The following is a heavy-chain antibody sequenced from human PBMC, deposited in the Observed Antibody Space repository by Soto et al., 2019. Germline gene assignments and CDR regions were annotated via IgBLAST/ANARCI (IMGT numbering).Heavy chain of an antibody. J-gene: IGHJ4*02. CDR2: IFSNDEK. CDR1: GFSLSNARMG. Sequence: SGPTLVNPTETLTLTCTVSGFSLSNARMGVSWIRQPPGKALEWLAHIFSNDEKSYSTSLKSRLTISKDTSKSQVVLTMTNMDPVDTATYYCARIGPEPAVPNFDYWGQGTLVTVSS. CDR3: ARIGPEPAVPNFDY. D-gene: IGHD2-2*01. V-gene: IGHV2-26*01.